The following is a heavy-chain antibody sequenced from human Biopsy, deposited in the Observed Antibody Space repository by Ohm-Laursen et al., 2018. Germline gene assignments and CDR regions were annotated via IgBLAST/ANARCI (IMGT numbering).Heavy chain of an antibody. D-gene: IGHD5-18*01. Sequence: TLSLTCTVSGGSIGGGEYYWNWIRQHPGKGLEWIGLISYSGTTFYNPSLESLLTISIDTSKNPFSLNLTSVTAADTAVYYCASDSYGRLWGQGTLVTVSS. CDR3: ASDSYGRL. CDR1: GGSIGGGEYY. V-gene: IGHV4-31*01. CDR2: ISYSGTT. J-gene: IGHJ4*02.